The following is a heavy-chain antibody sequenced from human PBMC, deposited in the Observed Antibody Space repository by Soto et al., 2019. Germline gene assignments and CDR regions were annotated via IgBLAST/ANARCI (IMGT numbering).Heavy chain of an antibody. CDR2: ISYDGSNK. V-gene: IGHV3-30*18. CDR3: AKEGIWFGELLVYYFDY. Sequence: PGGSLRVSCAASGFTFSSYGMHWVRQAPGKGLEWVAVISYDGSNKYYADSVKGRFTISRDNSKTTLYLQMNSLRAEDTAVYYCAKEGIWFGELLVYYFDYWGQGTLVTVSA. CDR1: GFTFSSYG. J-gene: IGHJ4*02. D-gene: IGHD3-10*01.